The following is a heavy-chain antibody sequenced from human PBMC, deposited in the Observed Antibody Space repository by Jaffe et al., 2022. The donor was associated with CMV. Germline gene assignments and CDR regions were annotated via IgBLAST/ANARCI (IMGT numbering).Heavy chain of an antibody. CDR1: GYTFTSYG. CDR2: ISAYNGNT. J-gene: IGHJ6*02. D-gene: IGHD3-3*01. V-gene: IGHV1-18*01. CDR3: ARASSRLEWLLSTYYYYGMDV. Sequence: QVQLVQSGAEVKKPGASVKVSCKASGYTFTSYGISWVRQAPGQGLEWMGWISAYNGNTNYAQKLQGRVTMTTDTSTSTAYMELRSLRSDDTAVYYCARASSRLEWLLSTYYYYGMDVWGQGTTVTVSS.